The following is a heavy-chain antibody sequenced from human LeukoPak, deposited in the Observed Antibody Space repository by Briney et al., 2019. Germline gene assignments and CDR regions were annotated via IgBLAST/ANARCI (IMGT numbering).Heavy chain of an antibody. CDR2: TSGSGGST. D-gene: IGHD1-7*01. J-gene: IGHJ4*02. V-gene: IGHV3-23*01. CDR3: AKDRRQTGTTATYPD. Sequence: GGSLRLSCAASGFTFSSYAMSWVRQAPGKGLEWVSATSGSGGSTYYADFVKGRFTISRDNPKNTLYLQMDSLRAEDTAVYYCAKDRRQTGTTATYPDWGQGTLVTVSS. CDR1: GFTFSSYA.